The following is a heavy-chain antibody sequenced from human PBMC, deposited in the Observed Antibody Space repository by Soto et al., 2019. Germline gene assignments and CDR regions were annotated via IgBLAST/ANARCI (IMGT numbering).Heavy chain of an antibody. J-gene: IGHJ6*02. D-gene: IGHD6-6*01. Sequence: ASVQVSCKASGYTFTGYYMHWVRQAPGQGLEWMGWINPNSGGTNYAQKFQGWVTMTRDTSISTAYMELRRLRSDDTAVYYCVRSSSSPPRTYYYYYYGMDVWGQGTTVTVSS. CDR1: GYTFTGYY. V-gene: IGHV1-2*04. CDR2: INPNSGGT. CDR3: VRSSSSPPRTYYYYYYGMDV.